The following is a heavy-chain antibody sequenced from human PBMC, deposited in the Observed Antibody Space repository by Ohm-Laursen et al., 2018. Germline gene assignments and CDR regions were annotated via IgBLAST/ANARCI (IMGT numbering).Heavy chain of an antibody. CDR1: GFTFSSYW. CDR3: AKGGATAGY. Sequence: SLRLSCAASGFTFSSYWMHWVCQAPGKGLVWVSRISSDGSSTTYADSVKGRFTISRDNAKNTLYLQMNSLRAEDTAVYYCAKGGATAGYWGQGTLVIVSS. V-gene: IGHV3-74*01. CDR2: ISSDGSST. J-gene: IGHJ4*02. D-gene: IGHD1-26*01.